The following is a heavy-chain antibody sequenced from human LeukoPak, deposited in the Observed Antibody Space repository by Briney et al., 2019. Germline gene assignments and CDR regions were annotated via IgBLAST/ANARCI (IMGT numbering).Heavy chain of an antibody. V-gene: IGHV1-46*01. D-gene: IGHD5-24*01. CDR2: INPSGGST. J-gene: IGHJ4*02. CDR3: ARESVEMATIGDY. Sequence: ASVKVSCKASGYTFTSYYMHWVRQASGQGLEWMGIINPSGGSTSYAQKFQGRVTMSRDTSTSTVYMELSSLRSEDTAVYYCARESVEMATIGDYWGQGTLVTVSA. CDR1: GYTFTSYY.